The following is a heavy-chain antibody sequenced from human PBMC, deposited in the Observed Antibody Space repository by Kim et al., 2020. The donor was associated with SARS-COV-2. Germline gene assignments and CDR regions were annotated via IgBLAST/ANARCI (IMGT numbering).Heavy chain of an antibody. CDR3: AKEVRFLDERYFDY. V-gene: IGHV3-30*02. J-gene: IGHJ4*02. Sequence: AEPVKGRFTTARDNSKNTLDLQMNSLRAEDTAVYYCAKEVRFLDERYFDYWGQGTLVTVSS. D-gene: IGHD3-3*01.